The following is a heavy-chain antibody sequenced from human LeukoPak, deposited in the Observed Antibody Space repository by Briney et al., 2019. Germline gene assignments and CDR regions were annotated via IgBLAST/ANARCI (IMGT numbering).Heavy chain of an antibody. CDR2: INPSGGST. Sequence: ASVKVSCKASGYTFTSYYMHWVRQAPGQGLGWMGIINPSGGSTSYAQKFQGRVTMTRDMSTSTVYMELSSLRSEDTAVYYCARDRGDLDHFDYWGQGTLVTVSS. V-gene: IGHV1-46*01. CDR3: ARDRGDLDHFDY. J-gene: IGHJ4*02. CDR1: GYTFTSYY. D-gene: IGHD3-3*01.